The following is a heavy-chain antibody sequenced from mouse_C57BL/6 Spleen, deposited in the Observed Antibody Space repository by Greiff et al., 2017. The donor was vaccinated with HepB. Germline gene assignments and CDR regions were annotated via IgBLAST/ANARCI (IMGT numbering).Heavy chain of an antibody. Sequence: VQLQQSGAELVRPGASVKLSCTASGFNIKDDYMHWVKQRPEQGLEWIGWIDPENGDTEYASKFQGKATITADTSTNTAYLQLSSLTSEDTAVYYCISRGFAYWGQGTLVTVSA. V-gene: IGHV14-4*01. J-gene: IGHJ3*01. CDR1: GFNIKDDY. CDR2: IDPENGDT. D-gene: IGHD3-3*01. CDR3: ISRGFAY.